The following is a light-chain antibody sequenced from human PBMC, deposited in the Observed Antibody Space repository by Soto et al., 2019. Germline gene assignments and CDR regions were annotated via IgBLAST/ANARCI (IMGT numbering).Light chain of an antibody. CDR1: QSISSY. CDR2: AAS. V-gene: IGKV1-39*01. CDR3: QQSYSTPYT. J-gene: IGKJ5*01. Sequence: DIQMTQSPASLSASVVDRVTITFLASQSISSYLNWYQQKPGKAPKLLIYAASSLQSGVPSRFSGSGSGTDFTLTISSLQPEDFATYYCQQSYSTPYTFGQGTRLEIK.